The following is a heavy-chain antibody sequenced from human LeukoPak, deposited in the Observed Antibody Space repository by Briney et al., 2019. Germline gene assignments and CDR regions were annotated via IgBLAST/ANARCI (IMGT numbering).Heavy chain of an antibody. J-gene: IGHJ4*02. CDR2: INPSGGST. Sequence: ASVKVSCKASGYIFTNYHMHWVRQAPGQGLEWMGIINPSGGSTNYAQKFQGRVTMTRDTSISTAYMELSRLRSDDTAVYSCARPGTLGYSGNYYYFDYWGQGTLVTVSS. CDR1: GYIFTNYH. CDR3: ARPGTLGYSGNYYYFDY. V-gene: IGHV1-46*01. D-gene: IGHD1-26*01.